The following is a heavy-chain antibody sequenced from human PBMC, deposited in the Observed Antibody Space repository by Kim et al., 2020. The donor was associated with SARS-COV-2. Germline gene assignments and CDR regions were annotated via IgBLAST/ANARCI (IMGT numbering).Heavy chain of an antibody. CDR2: IFRGGTT. CDR1: GLTVTSNH. J-gene: IGHJ4*02. V-gene: IGHV3-53*01. D-gene: IGHD4-4*01. Sequence: GGSLRLSCAVSGLTVTSNHMTWIRQGPGRGLEWVSVIFRGGTTYYAPSVQGRFTVSRDYYNNTLSLQMNSLRAEDTAIYYCARDPVADGYSFFDYWGQGTLVTVSS. CDR3: ARDPVADGYSFFDY.